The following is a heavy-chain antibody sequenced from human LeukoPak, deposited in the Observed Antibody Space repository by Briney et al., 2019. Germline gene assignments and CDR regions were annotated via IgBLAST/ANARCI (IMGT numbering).Heavy chain of an antibody. D-gene: IGHD3/OR15-3a*01. V-gene: IGHV4-39*01. CDR2: IYYSGST. CDR3: AGRAGTGGSDYFDY. J-gene: IGHJ4*02. CDR1: GGSISSSSYY. Sequence: SETLSLTCTVSGGSISSSSYYWGWIRQPPGKGLEWIGSIYYSGSTYYNPSLKSRVTISVDTSKNQFSLKLSSVTAADTAVYYCAGRAGTGGSDYFDYWGQGTLVTVSS.